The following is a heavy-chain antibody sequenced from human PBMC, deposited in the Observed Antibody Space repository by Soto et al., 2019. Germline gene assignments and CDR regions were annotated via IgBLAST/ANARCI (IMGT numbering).Heavy chain of an antibody. CDR1: GFTFSSYG. CDR3: AKEKKVAMEGNYYCGMDV. J-gene: IGHJ6*02. V-gene: IGHV3-30*18. CDR2: ISYDGSNK. Sequence: GGSLRLSCAASGFTFSSYGMHWVRQAPGKGLEWVAVISYDGSNKYYADSVKGRFTISRDNSKNTLYLQMNSLRAEDTAVYYCAKEKKVAMEGNYYCGMDVWGQGTTVTVSS. D-gene: IGHD2-2*01.